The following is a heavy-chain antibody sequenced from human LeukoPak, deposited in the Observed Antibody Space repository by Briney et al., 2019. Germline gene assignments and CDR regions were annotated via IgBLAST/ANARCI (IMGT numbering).Heavy chain of an antibody. V-gene: IGHV4-59*01. CDR3: ARDLAAAGSDAFDI. CDR1: GGSISSYY. CDR2: IYYSGST. D-gene: IGHD6-13*01. J-gene: IGHJ3*02. Sequence: SETLSLTCTVSGGSISSYYWSWIRQPPGKGLEWIGYIYYSGSTNYNPSLNSRVTISVDTSKNQFSLKLSSVTAADTAVYYCARDLAAAGSDAFDIWGQGTMVTVSS.